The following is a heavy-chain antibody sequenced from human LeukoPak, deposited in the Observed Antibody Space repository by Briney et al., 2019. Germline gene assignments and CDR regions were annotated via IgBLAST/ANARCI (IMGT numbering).Heavy chain of an antibody. CDR2: INHSGST. CDR1: GGSFSGYY. V-gene: IGHV4-34*01. CDR3: AREVVAAAGFDY. D-gene: IGHD6-13*01. J-gene: IGHJ4*02. Sequence: SETLSLTCAVYGGSFSGYYWSWIRQPPGKGLEWIGEINHSGSTNYNPSLKSRVTIPVDTSKNQFSLKLSSVTAADTAVYYCAREVVAAAGFDYWGQGTLVTVSS.